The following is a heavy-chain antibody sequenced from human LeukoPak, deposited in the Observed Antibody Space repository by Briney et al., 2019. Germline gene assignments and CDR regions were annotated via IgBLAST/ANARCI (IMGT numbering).Heavy chain of an antibody. J-gene: IGHJ4*02. D-gene: IGHD6-19*01. Sequence: ASVKVSCKASGYTFTSYGISWVRQAPGQGLEWMGWISAYNGNTNYAQTLQGRVTMTTDTSTSTAYMELRSLRSDDTAVYYCAREIVAVAGTIISFGYWGQGTLVTVSS. CDR2: ISAYNGNT. CDR1: GYTFTSYG. V-gene: IGHV1-18*01. CDR3: AREIVAVAGTIISFGY.